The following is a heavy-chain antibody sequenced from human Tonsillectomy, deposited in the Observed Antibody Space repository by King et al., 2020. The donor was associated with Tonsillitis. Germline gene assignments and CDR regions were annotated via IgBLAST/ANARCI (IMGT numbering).Heavy chain of an antibody. V-gene: IGHV3-7*01. CDR1: GFTFSSYW. CDR2: IKQDGSEK. Sequence: VQLVESGGGLVQPGGSLRLSCAASGFTFSSYWMSWVRQAPGKGLEWVANIKQDGSEKYYVDSVKGRFTISRDNAKNSLYLQMNSLRAEDTAVYYCARVSSSWFKPKGYFDYWGQGTLVTVSS. D-gene: IGHD6-13*01. CDR3: ARVSSSWFKPKGYFDY. J-gene: IGHJ4*02.